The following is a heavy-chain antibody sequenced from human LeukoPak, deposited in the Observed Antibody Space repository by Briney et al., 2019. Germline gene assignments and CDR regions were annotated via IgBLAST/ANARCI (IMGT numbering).Heavy chain of an antibody. CDR3: ARDHNWAFDS. Sequence: PGGSLRLSCAASGFTFSDYSMNWVRQAPGRGLEWLSYIGLASGFTSYADSVKGRFTISSDTARNSLYLHLNSLSAEDTAVYFCARDHNWAFDSWGQGTLVTVSS. CDR2: IGLASGFT. V-gene: IGHV3-21*05. CDR1: GFTFSDYS. D-gene: IGHD1-20*01. J-gene: IGHJ4*02.